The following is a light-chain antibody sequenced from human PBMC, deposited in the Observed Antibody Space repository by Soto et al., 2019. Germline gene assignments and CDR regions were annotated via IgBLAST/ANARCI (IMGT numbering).Light chain of an antibody. J-gene: IGLJ2*01. CDR3: SSYTITNPLV. Sequence: QSALTQPASVSGSPGQSITISCTGTSSDIGGYKYVSWHQQHPAKAPQLIIFEVSNRPSGVSNRFSGSKSGNTASLTISGLDAEDEDDYCCSSYTITNPLVFGGGTQVTVL. CDR1: SSDIGGYKY. CDR2: EVS. V-gene: IGLV2-14*01.